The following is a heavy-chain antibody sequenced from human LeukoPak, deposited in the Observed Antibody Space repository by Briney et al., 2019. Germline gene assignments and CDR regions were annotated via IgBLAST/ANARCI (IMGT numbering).Heavy chain of an antibody. J-gene: IGHJ4*02. CDR1: GFTFNNYA. CDR2: ISGSGNST. V-gene: IGHV3-23*01. Sequence: GGSLRLSCAASGFTFNNYAMIWVRQAPGKGLEWVSVISGSGNSTYYADSVTDRFTISRDNSKNTLYLQMNSLRVEDTAVYYCARAYDWNYLYWGQGTLVTVSS. CDR3: ARAYDWNYLY. D-gene: IGHD1-7*01.